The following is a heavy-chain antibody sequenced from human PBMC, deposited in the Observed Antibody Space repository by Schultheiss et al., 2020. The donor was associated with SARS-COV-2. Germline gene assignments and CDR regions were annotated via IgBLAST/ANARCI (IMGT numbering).Heavy chain of an antibody. D-gene: IGHD4-23*01. CDR2: IYWNDDK. CDR3: AHKRGDYGGKLGYFDY. J-gene: IGHJ4*02. CDR1: GYSISSGYY. Sequence: TLSLTCTVSGYSISSGYYWSWIRQPPGKGLEWLALIYWNDDKRYSPSLKSRLTITKDTSKNQVVLTMTNMDPVDTATYYCAHKRGDYGGKLGYFDYWGQGTLVTVSS. V-gene: IGHV2-5*01.